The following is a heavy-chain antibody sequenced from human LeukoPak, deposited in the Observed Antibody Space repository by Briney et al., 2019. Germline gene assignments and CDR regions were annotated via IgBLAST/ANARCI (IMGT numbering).Heavy chain of an antibody. CDR2: IIPILGIA. Sequence: AASVKVSCKASGGTFSGYAISWVRQAPGQGLEWMGRIIPILGIANYAQKFQGRVTITADKSTSTAYMELSSLRSEDTAVYYCARDLRIAAAANRFDPWGQGTLVTVSS. V-gene: IGHV1-69*04. D-gene: IGHD6-13*01. CDR3: ARDLRIAAAANRFDP. J-gene: IGHJ5*02. CDR1: GGTFSGYA.